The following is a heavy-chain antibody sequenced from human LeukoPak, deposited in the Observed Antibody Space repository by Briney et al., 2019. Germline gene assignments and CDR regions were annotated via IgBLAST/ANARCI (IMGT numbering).Heavy chain of an antibody. CDR2: INYSGST. D-gene: IGHD2-21*01. Sequence: SETLSLTCAVSGGSISSGGYRWTWIRQYPGKGLEWIGYINYSGSTYYNPSLKSRVIISVDTSKNQFSLNLNSVTAADTAVYYCAREMDAHPRIVVWGQGTTVIVSS. J-gene: IGHJ6*02. CDR1: GGSISSGGYR. V-gene: IGHV4-31*11. CDR3: AREMDAHPRIVV.